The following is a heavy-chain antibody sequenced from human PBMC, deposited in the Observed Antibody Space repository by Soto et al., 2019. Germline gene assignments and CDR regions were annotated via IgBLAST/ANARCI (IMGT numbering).Heavy chain of an antibody. Sequence: QITLKESGPTLVKPTQTLTLTCTFSGFSFTTDGMGVGWIRQPPGKALEWLALIYWDDDKRFSPSLKSRLTITKDASRNQVVLTLTNMDPADTATYYCAHVYWAASGTRYYFDYWGQGTLVNVSS. CDR3: AHVYWAASGTRYYFDY. D-gene: IGHD1-7*01. J-gene: IGHJ4*02. CDR2: IYWDDDK. CDR1: GFSFTTDGMG. V-gene: IGHV2-5*02.